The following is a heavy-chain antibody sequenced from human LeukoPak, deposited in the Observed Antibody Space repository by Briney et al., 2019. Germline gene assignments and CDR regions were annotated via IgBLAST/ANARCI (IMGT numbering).Heavy chain of an antibody. CDR1: GFTFSSYA. CDR2: ISFDGTDA. J-gene: IGHJ5*02. Sequence: GGSLRLSCAASGFTFSSYAIHWVRQAPGKGLEWVAVISFDGTDAFYADSVKGRFTISRDNSKNTLYLQMNSLRAEDTAVYYCAKDRQYSGSYFYDWFDPWGQGTLVTVSS. CDR3: AKDRQYSGSYFYDWFDP. V-gene: IGHV3-30*04. D-gene: IGHD1-26*01.